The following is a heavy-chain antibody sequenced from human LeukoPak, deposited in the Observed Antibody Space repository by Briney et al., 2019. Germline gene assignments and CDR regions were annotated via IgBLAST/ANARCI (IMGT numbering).Heavy chain of an antibody. D-gene: IGHD2-2*01. V-gene: IGHV3-30*04. J-gene: IGHJ5*02. CDR1: GFTFSSYA. Sequence: SGGSLRLSCAASGFTFSSYAMHWVRQAPGKGLEWVAVISYDGSNKYYADSVKGRFTISRDNSEKKLYLQMNSLRAEDTAVYYCAKDRHAPGRYCSSTSCLPFDPWGQGTLVTVSS. CDR2: ISYDGSNK. CDR3: AKDRHAPGRYCSSTSCLPFDP.